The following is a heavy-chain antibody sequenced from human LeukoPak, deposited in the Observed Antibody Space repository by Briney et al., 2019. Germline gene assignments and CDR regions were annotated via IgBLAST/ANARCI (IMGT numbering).Heavy chain of an antibody. V-gene: IGHV3-23*01. CDR1: GFTFSSYA. D-gene: IGHD4-17*01. CDR3: ARDRDYGDYNTQDLFVY. CDR2: ISGSDGST. J-gene: IGHJ4*02. Sequence: GGSLRLSCAASGFTFSSYAMTWVRQAPGKGLEWVSSISGSDGSTYYADSVKGRFTISRDNSKNTLYLQMNSLRAEDTAVYYCARDRDYGDYNTQDLFVYWGQGTLVTVSS.